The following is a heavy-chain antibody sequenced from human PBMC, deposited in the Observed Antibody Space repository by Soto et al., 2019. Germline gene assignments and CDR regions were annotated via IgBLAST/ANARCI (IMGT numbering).Heavy chain of an antibody. CDR2: ISAYNGNT. Sequence: ASVKVSCKASGYTFTSYGISWVRRAPGQGLEWMGWISAYNGNTNYAQKLQGRVTMTTDTSTSTAYMELRSLRSDDTAVYYCARSNYYDSSGYYYHWGQGTLVTVSS. CDR1: GYTFTSYG. D-gene: IGHD3-22*01. V-gene: IGHV1-18*04. CDR3: ARSNYYDSSGYYYH. J-gene: IGHJ5*02.